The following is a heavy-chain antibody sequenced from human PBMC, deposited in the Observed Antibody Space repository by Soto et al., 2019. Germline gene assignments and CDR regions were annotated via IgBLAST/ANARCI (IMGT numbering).Heavy chain of an antibody. CDR1: GYTFTSYA. Sequence: GASVKVSCKASGYTFTSYAMHWVRQAPGQRLEWMGWINAGNGNTKYSQKFQGRVTITRDTSASTAYMELSSLRSEDTAVYYCASQAYCGGDCPPMGTFDYWGQGTLVTVSS. CDR2: INAGNGNT. CDR3: ASQAYCGGDCPPMGTFDY. J-gene: IGHJ4*02. D-gene: IGHD2-21*02. V-gene: IGHV1-3*01.